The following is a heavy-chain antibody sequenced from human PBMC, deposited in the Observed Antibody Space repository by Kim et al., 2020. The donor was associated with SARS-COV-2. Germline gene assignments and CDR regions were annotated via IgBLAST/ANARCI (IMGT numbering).Heavy chain of an antibody. V-gene: IGHV1-18*01. CDR3: ARVGRYQGSSGWYEDY. CDR2: ISAYNGNT. CDR1: GYTFTSYG. D-gene: IGHD6-19*01. J-gene: IGHJ4*02. Sequence: ASVKVSCKASGYTFTSYGISWVRQAPGQGLEWMGWISAYNGNTNYAQKLQGRVTMTTDTSTSTAYMELRSLRSDDTAVYYCARVGRYQGSSGWYEDYWGQGTLVTVSS.